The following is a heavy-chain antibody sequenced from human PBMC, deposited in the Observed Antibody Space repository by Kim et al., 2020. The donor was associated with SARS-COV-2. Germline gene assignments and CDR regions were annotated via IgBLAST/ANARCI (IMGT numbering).Heavy chain of an antibody. Sequence: GGSLRLSCAASGFTFSSYAMSWVRQAPGKGLEWVSAISGSGGSTYYADSVKGRFTISRDNSKNTLYLQMNSLRAEDTAVYYCAKAPRLYCSGGSCHYGMDVWGQGTTVTVSS. J-gene: IGHJ6*02. CDR3: AKAPRLYCSGGSCHYGMDV. CDR2: ISGSGGST. V-gene: IGHV3-23*01. D-gene: IGHD2-15*01. CDR1: GFTFSSYA.